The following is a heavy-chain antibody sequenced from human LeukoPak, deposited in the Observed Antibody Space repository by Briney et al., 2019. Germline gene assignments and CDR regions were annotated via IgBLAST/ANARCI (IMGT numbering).Heavy chain of an antibody. J-gene: IGHJ6*02. Sequence: GGSLRLSCAASGFTFSSYAMHWVRQAPGKGLEWVAVISYDGSNKYYADSVKGRFTISRDNSKNTLYLQMNSLRAEDTAVYYCAREGIVVVPAAIARYIYYGMDVWGQGTTVTVSS. CDR3: AREGIVVVPAAIARYIYYGMDV. CDR2: ISYDGSNK. D-gene: IGHD2-2*01. V-gene: IGHV3-30-3*01. CDR1: GFTFSSYA.